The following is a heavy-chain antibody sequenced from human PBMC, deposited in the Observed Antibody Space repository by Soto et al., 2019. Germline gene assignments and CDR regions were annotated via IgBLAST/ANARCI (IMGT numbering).Heavy chain of an antibody. CDR2: ISAYNGNT. CDR1: GYTFTSYG. D-gene: IGHD4-17*01. J-gene: IGHJ4*02. CDR3: ARGYGDNVRVRGSAPPAFDY. Sequence: QVQLVQSGAEVKKPGASVKVSCKASGYTFTSYGISWVRQAPGQGLEWMGWISAYNGNTNYAQKLQGRVTMTTDTSTRPAYRELRSLRSDDTAVYYCARGYGDNVRVRGSAPPAFDYWGQGTLVTVSS. V-gene: IGHV1-18*01.